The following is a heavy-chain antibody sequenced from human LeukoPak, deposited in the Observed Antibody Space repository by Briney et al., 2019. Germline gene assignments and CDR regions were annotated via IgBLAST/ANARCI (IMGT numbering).Heavy chain of an antibody. D-gene: IGHD6-19*01. J-gene: IGHJ3*02. CDR1: GGSIRSYY. Sequence: SETLSLTCTVSGGSIRSYYWSWIRQPPGKGLEWIGYIYYSGSTNYNPSLKSRVTISVDTSKNQFSLKLSSVTAADTAVYYCARVGWRQWLLDAFDIWGQGTMVTVSS. V-gene: IGHV4-59*01. CDR3: ARVGWRQWLLDAFDI. CDR2: IYYSGST.